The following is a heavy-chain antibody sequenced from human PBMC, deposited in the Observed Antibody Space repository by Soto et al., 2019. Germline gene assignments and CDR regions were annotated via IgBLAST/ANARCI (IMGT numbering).Heavy chain of an antibody. CDR3: ASPGYYDFDAFDI. J-gene: IGHJ3*02. CDR1: GFTVSSNY. Sequence: GGSLRLSCAASGFTVSSNYMSWVRQAPGKGLEWVSVIYSGGSTYYADSVKGRFTISRDNSKNTLYLQMNSLRAEDTAVYYCASPGYYDFDAFDIWGQGTMVTV. D-gene: IGHD3-3*01. V-gene: IGHV3-66*01. CDR2: IYSGGST.